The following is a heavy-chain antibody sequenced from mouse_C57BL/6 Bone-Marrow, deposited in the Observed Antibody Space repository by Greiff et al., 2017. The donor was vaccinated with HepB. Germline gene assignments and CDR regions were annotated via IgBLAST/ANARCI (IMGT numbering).Heavy chain of an antibody. Sequence: QVQLQQPGAELVRPGTSVKLSCKASGYTFTSYWMHWVKQRPGQGLEWIGVIDPSDSYTNYNQKFKGKATLTVDTSSSTAYMQLSSLTSEDSAVYYCASRRGSDGSYVPDWYFDVWGTGTTVTVSS. CDR2: IDPSDSYT. V-gene: IGHV1-59*01. J-gene: IGHJ1*03. D-gene: IGHD2-3*01. CDR1: GYTFTSYW. CDR3: ASRRGSDGSYVPDWYFDV.